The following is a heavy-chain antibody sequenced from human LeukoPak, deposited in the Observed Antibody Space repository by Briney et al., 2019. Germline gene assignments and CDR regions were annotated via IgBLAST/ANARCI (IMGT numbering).Heavy chain of an antibody. Sequence: GASVKVSCKASGGTFSSYAISWVRQAPGQGLEWMGRIIPILGIANYAQKFQGRVTITADKSTSTAYMELSSLRSEDTAVYYCARDPGYGGNSAGDYWGQGTLVTVSS. V-gene: IGHV1-69*04. CDR1: GGTFSSYA. CDR3: ARDPGYGGNSAGDY. D-gene: IGHD4-23*01. CDR2: IIPILGIA. J-gene: IGHJ4*02.